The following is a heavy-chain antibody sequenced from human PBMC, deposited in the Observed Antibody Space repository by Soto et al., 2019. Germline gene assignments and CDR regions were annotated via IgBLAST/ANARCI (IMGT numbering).Heavy chain of an antibody. CDR2: IYYSGTT. V-gene: IGHV4-31*03. CDR3: ARVAGGAIAAADI. Sequence: QVQLQESGPGLVKPSQTLSLTCTVSGGSISSGGYYWSWIRQHPGKGLQWIGFIYYSGTTFYNPSLQSRVTISLDTSENHFSLKLSSVTAADTAVYYCARVAGGAIAAADIWGQGTLVTVSS. CDR1: GGSISSGGYY. D-gene: IGHD6-13*01. J-gene: IGHJ4*02.